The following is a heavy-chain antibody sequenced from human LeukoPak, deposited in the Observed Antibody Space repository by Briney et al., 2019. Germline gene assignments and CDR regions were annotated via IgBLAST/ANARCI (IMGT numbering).Heavy chain of an antibody. Sequence: PGGSLRLFCAASGFTFSSYGMHWVRQAPGKGLEWVAVIWYDGSNKYYADSVKGRFTISRDNSKNTLYLQMNSLRAEDTAVYYCAKASPSPGYYFDYWGQGTLVTVSS. CDR2: IWYDGSNK. D-gene: IGHD1-14*01. V-gene: IGHV3-33*06. CDR1: GFTFSSYG. J-gene: IGHJ4*02. CDR3: AKASPSPGYYFDY.